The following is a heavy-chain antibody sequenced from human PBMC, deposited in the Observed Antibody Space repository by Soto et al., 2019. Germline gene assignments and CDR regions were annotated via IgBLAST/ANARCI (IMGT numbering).Heavy chain of an antibody. CDR2: INRDGSVS. CDR1: GFTFSNYW. V-gene: IGHV3-74*01. CDR3: ARGDCGGGTCYSLAGSFYYYMDV. Sequence: EVQLVESGGGLVQPGGSLRLSCAASGFTFSNYWMYWVRQAPGKGLVWVSRINRDGSVSSYADSVKGRLTISRDNVKNPLYLQMDSLRAGDTAVYYCARGDCGGGTCYSLAGSFYYYMDVWGKGTTVTVFS. J-gene: IGHJ6*03. D-gene: IGHD2-15*01.